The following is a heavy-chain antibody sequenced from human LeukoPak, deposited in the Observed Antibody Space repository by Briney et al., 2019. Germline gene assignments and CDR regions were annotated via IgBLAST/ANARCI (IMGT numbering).Heavy chain of an antibody. CDR2: ISRGGRTV. Sequence: GGSLRLSCAASGFTFSNYEMNWVRQAPGKGLDWVAYISRGGRTVDYADSVKGRFTISRDNSKNRLYLQMNSLRAEDTAVYYCAKAFLGDAYNRYFDYWGQGTLVTVSS. CDR1: GFTFSNYE. J-gene: IGHJ4*02. D-gene: IGHD5-24*01. CDR3: AKAFLGDAYNRYFDY. V-gene: IGHV3-48*03.